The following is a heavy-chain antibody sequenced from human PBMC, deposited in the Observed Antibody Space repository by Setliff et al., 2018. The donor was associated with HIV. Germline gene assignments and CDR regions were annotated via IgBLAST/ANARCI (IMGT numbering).Heavy chain of an antibody. V-gene: IGHV3-23*01. CDR3: AKRYGTFGDLEGMDV. D-gene: IGHD3-10*01. CDR1: GFTFSNYA. Sequence: LSLSCTVSGFTFSNYAMTWVRQAPGKGLEWVSGLSGGGGSTYYADSVKGRFTISRDNSKNTLYLQMNSLRADDTAIYFCAKRYGTFGDLEGMDVWGQGTAVTVSS. J-gene: IGHJ6*02. CDR2: LSGGGGST.